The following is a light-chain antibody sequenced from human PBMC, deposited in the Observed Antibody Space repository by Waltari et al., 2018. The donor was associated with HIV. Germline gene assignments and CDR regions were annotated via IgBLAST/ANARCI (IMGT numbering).Light chain of an antibody. J-gene: IGLJ3*02. CDR2: DVD. CDR3: ASFTGDNTVM. CDR1: DSDFGLYNF. V-gene: IGLV2-14*03. Sequence: AVTQPASVSGLPGQSTTISCTGGDSDFGLYNFVSLYQQHSGKPPELILYDVDSRASGVSDRCSGSMSGNTASLTISGLRAEDEAHYYCASFTGDNTVMFGGGTEVTVL.